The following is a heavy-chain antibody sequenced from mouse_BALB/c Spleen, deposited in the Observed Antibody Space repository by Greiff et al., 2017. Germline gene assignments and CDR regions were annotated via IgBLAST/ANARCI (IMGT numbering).Heavy chain of an antibody. CDR1: GYSITSDYA. Sequence: EVKLQESGPGLVKPSQSLSLTCTVTGYSITSDYAWNWIRQFPGNKLEWMGYISYSGSTSYNPSLKSRISITRDTSKNQFFLQLNSVTTEDTATYYCARSPMITSWFAYWGQGTLVTVSA. CDR3: ARSPMITSWFAY. V-gene: IGHV3-2*02. CDR2: ISYSGST. J-gene: IGHJ3*01. D-gene: IGHD2-4*01.